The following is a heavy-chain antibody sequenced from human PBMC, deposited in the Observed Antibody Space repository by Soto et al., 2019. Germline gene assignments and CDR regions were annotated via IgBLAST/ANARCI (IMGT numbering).Heavy chain of an antibody. CDR3: AREDRDRETGLVPAAIDGMDV. Sequence: ASVKVSCKASGYTFTSYYMHWVRQAPGQGLEWMGIINPSGGSTSYAQKFQGRVTMTRDTSTSTAYMELSSLRSEDTAVYYCAREDRDRETGLVPAAIDGMDVWGQGTTVTVSS. CDR2: INPSGGST. J-gene: IGHJ6*02. D-gene: IGHD2-2*01. V-gene: IGHV1-46*01. CDR1: GYTFTSYY.